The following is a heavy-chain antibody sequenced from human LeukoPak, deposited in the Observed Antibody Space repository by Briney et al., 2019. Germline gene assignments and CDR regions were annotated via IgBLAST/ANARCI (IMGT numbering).Heavy chain of an antibody. Sequence: PSETLSLTCAVYGGSFSGYYWSWIRQPPGKGLEWIGEINHSGSTNYNPSLKSRVTISVDTSKNQFSPKLSSATAADTAVYYCARGALDYWGQGTLVTVSS. CDR2: INHSGST. D-gene: IGHD6-6*01. CDR3: ARGALDY. CDR1: GGSFSGYY. V-gene: IGHV4-34*01. J-gene: IGHJ4*02.